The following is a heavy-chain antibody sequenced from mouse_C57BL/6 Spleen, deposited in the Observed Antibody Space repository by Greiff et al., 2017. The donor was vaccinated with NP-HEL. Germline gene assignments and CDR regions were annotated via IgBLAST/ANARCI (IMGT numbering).Heavy chain of an antibody. D-gene: IGHD1-1*01. J-gene: IGHJ2*01. V-gene: IGHV1-78*01. CDR2: IYPRDGST. Sequence: VQLQESDAELVKPGASVKISCKVSGYTFTDHTIHWMKQRPEQGLEWIGYIYPRDGSTKYNEKFKGKATLTADKSSSTAYMQLNSLTSEDSAVYFCEKTYYYGSNYEDYWGQGTTLTVSS. CDR1: GYTFTDHT. CDR3: EKTYYYGSNYEDY.